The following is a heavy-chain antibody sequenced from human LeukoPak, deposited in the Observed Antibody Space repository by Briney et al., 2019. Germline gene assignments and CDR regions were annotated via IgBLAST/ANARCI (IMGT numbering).Heavy chain of an antibody. D-gene: IGHD3-10*02. CDR3: AELGIPMIGGV. V-gene: IGHV3-48*03. CDR2: ISSSGSTI. Sequence: PGGSLRLSCAACGFTFSSYEMIWLRQATGEGVEGVSYISSSGSTIYYADSVKGRFTISRDNAKNSLYLQMNSLRAEDTAVYYCAELGIPMIGGVWGKGPTVTISS. CDR1: GFTFSSYE. J-gene: IGHJ6*04.